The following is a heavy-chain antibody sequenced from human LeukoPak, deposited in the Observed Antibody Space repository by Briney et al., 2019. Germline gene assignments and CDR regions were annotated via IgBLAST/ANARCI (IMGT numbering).Heavy chain of an antibody. CDR1: GYTFTGYY. V-gene: IGHV1-8*02. D-gene: IGHD2-2*01. Sequence: ASVKVSCKASGYTFTGYYMHWVRQAPGQGLEWMGWMNPNSGNTGYAQKFQGRVTMTRNTSISTAYMELSSLRSEDTAVYYCARGRDIVVVPAYRHFDYWGQGTLVTVSS. CDR2: MNPNSGNT. CDR3: ARGRDIVVVPAYRHFDY. J-gene: IGHJ4*02.